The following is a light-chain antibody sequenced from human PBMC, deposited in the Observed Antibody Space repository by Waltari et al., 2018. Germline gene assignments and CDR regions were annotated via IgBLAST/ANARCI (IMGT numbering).Light chain of an antibody. V-gene: IGKV3-20*01. CDR3: QNHERLPAV. J-gene: IGKJ1*01. CDR1: QSISRY. Sequence: EVILTQSPDTLSLSPGERATLSCRASQSISRYLVWYQQKPGQAPRHLIYQSSIRATGIPDRFSGSGYGTDFSLTISRLEPEDFAVYYCQNHERLPAVFGQGTKVEMK. CDR2: QSS.